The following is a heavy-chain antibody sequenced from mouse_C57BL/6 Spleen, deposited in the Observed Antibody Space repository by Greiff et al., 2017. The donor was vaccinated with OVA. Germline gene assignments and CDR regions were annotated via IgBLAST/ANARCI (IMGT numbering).Heavy chain of an antibody. Sequence: QVQLLQPGTDLVKPGASVKLSCKASGYTFTSYCMHWVKQTPGQGLEWIGNINPSNGGTNYNEKFKSKATLTVDKSSSTAYMQLSSLTSEDSAVYYGTRGGLGRLYYFDDWGQGTTLTVSS. CDR3: TRGGLGRLYYFDD. D-gene: IGHD4-1*01. CDR2: INPSNGGT. CDR1: GYTFTSYC. V-gene: IGHV1-53*01. J-gene: IGHJ2*01.